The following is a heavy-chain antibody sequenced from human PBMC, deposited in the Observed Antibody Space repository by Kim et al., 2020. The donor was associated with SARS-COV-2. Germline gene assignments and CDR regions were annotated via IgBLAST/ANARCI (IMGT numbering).Heavy chain of an antibody. CDR3: AKGPGPYYYGSGSYPDY. Sequence: GGSLRLSCAASGFTFSSYAMSWVRQAPGKGLEWVSAISGSGGSTYYADAVKGRFTISRDNSKNTLYLQMNSLRAEDTAVYYCAKGPGPYYYGSGSYPDYWGQGTLVTVSS. J-gene: IGHJ4*02. D-gene: IGHD3-10*01. CDR2: ISGSGGST. CDR1: GFTFSSYA. V-gene: IGHV3-23*01.